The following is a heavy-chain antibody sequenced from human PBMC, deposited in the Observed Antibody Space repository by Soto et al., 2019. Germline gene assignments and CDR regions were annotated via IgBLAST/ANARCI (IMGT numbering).Heavy chain of an antibody. CDR2: ISGSGGST. J-gene: IGHJ4*02. CDR1: GFTFSSYA. V-gene: IGHV3-23*01. D-gene: IGHD3-9*01. CDR3: AKVSSPGFYDIKVGYFDY. Sequence: PGGSLRLSCAASGFTFSSYAMSWVRQAPGKGLEWVSVISGSGGSTYYADSVKGRFTISRDNSKNTLYLQMNSLRAEDTAVYYCAKVSSPGFYDIKVGYFDYWGQGTRVTVSS.